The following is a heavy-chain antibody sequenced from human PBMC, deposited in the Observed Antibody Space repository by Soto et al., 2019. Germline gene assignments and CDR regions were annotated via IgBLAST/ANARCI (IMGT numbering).Heavy chain of an antibody. CDR1: GFTFSSYW. Sequence: EVQLVESGGGLVQPGGSLRLSCAASGFTFSSYWMSWVSQAPGKGLEWVANIKQDGSEKDYVDSVKGRFTISRDNAKNSLYLQMNSLRAEDTVVYYCARAGSWYGHSYYYYGMYVWGQGTTVTVSS. J-gene: IGHJ6*02. CDR3: ARAGSWYGHSYYYYGMYV. CDR2: IKQDGSEK. V-gene: IGHV3-7*01. D-gene: IGHD6-13*01.